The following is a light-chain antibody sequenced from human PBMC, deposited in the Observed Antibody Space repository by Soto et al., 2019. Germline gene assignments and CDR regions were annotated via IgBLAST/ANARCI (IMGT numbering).Light chain of an antibody. CDR1: SSDVGAYDY. J-gene: IGLJ1*01. Sequence: ALTQPASVSGSPGQSITIPCTGSSSDVGAYDYVSWYQQHPGKAPKLMIYHVTYRPSGVSYRFSGSKSGNTASLTIAGLQAEDEADYYCISYTTSGTYVFGTGTKVTVL. CDR3: ISYTTSGTYV. CDR2: HVT. V-gene: IGLV2-14*01.